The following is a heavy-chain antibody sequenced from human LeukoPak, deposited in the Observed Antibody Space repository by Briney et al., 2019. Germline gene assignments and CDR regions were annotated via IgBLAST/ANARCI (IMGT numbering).Heavy chain of an antibody. D-gene: IGHD2-15*01. CDR1: GGSISSSSYY. V-gene: IGHV4-39*01. J-gene: IGHJ5*02. Sequence: SETLSLTCTVSGGSISSSSYYWGWIRQPPGKGLEWIGSIYYSGSTYYNPSLKSRVTISVDTSKNQFSLKLSAVTAADTAVYYCARVRDCSSGDCYGAHSWFDPWGQGTLVIVSS. CDR3: ARVRDCSSGDCYGAHSWFDP. CDR2: IYYSGST.